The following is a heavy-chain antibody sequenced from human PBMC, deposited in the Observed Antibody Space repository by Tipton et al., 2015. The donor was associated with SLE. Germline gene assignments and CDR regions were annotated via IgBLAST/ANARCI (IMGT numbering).Heavy chain of an antibody. D-gene: IGHD3-22*01. CDR3: ARDRPYYYDSSGYLNWFDP. CDR2: ISAYNGNT. Sequence: QSGAEVKKPGASVKVSCKASGYTFTSYGISWVRQAPGQGLEWMGWISAYNGNTNYAQKLQGRVTMTTDTSTSTAYMELRSLRSDDTAVYYCARDRPYYYDSSGYLNWFDPWGQGTLVTVSP. V-gene: IGHV1-18*01. J-gene: IGHJ5*02. CDR1: GYTFTSYG.